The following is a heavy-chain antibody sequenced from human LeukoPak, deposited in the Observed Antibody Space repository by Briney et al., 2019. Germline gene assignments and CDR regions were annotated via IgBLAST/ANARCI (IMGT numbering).Heavy chain of an antibody. Sequence: SGGSLRLSCAPSGFTFSTYSMSWVRQAPGKGLQWVSSISGRSYIDYADSVRGRFTISRDNAKNSLYLQMNSLRAEDTAVYYCARVIISYYHMDFWGKGTTVTVCS. CDR3: ARVIISYYHMDF. CDR2: ISGRSYI. J-gene: IGHJ6*03. V-gene: IGHV3-21*01. CDR1: GFTFSTYS.